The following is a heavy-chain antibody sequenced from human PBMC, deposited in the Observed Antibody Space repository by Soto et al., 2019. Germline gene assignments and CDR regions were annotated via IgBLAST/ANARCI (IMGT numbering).Heavy chain of an antibody. CDR3: ARRLATGSTAFDI. V-gene: IGHV5-51*01. J-gene: IGHJ3*02. D-gene: IGHD6-19*01. CDR2: IYPGDSDT. CDR1: GYSFTNYW. Sequence: PGEFLKISCKGSGYSFTNYWIGWVRQMPGKGLEWMGMIYPGDSDTRYSPSFQGQVTISVDKSISTAYLQWSSLKASGIAMYYCARRLATGSTAFDIWGQGTMVTVSS.